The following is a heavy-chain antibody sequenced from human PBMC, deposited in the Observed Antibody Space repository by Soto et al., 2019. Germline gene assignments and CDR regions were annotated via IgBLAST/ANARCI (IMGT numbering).Heavy chain of an antibody. Sequence: ASVKVSCKASGYTFSSYAMHWVRQAPGQRLEWMGWINAIYGKTKYSQKFQGRVTITTDESTSTAYMELSSLRSEDTAVYYCASPGIYDSSGYYYFDYWGQGTLVTVSS. CDR3: ASPGIYDSSGYYYFDY. V-gene: IGHV1-3*01. J-gene: IGHJ4*02. CDR2: INAIYGKT. CDR1: GYTFSSYA. D-gene: IGHD3-22*01.